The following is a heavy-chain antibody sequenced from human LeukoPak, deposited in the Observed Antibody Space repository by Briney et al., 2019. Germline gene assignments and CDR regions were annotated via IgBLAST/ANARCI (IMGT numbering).Heavy chain of an antibody. D-gene: IGHD5-24*01. V-gene: IGHV3-66*01. CDR1: GFTFNTYS. CDR3: ARDGAKDGYILSFDY. J-gene: IGHJ4*02. Sequence: WGSLRLSCAASGFTFNTYSLGWVRQAPGKGLDWVSAIYKAGATYFADDVKGRFTISIDNSKNTVYLQMNSLRAEDTAVYYCARDGAKDGYILSFDYRGQGTLVTVSS. CDR2: IYKAGAT.